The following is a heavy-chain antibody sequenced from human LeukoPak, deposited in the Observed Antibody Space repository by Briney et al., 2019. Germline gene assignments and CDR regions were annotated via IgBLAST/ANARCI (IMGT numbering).Heavy chain of an antibody. CDR3: ARVRVGAAHAFDI. D-gene: IGHD1-26*01. Sequence: PSETLSLTCSFSGGSFSSYYWSWIRQPAGKGLEGVGRIYTRGSTNYNPSFKSRVTLSVDTSKNQFSLKLSSVTAADTAVYYCARVRVGAAHAFDIWGQGTMVTASS. CDR1: GGSFSSYY. CDR2: IYTRGST. V-gene: IGHV4-4*07. J-gene: IGHJ3*02.